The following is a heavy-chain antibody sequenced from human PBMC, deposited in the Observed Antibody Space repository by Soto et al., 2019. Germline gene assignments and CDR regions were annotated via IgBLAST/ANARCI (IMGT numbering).Heavy chain of an antibody. Sequence: EVQLLESGGGLVQPGGSLRLSCADSGFSFKTYGMTWVRQAPGKGLEGVAHIGLSNSDTYYADSVKGRFTISRDNSKNMVYLQMNSLRDADTAVYYCVKGGADCYNDCTRSYWGRGTLVTVSS. CDR2: IGLSNSDT. J-gene: IGHJ4*02. CDR3: VKGGADCYNDCTRSY. V-gene: IGHV3-23*01. D-gene: IGHD3-10*01. CDR1: GFSFKTYG.